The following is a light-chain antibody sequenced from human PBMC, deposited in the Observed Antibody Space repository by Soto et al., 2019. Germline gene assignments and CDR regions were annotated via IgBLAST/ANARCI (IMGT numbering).Light chain of an antibody. J-gene: IGKJ2*01. CDR2: KAS. Sequence: DIQMTQSPSTLSASVGDRVTITCRASQSISSWLAWYQQKPGKAPKLLIYKASSLESEVPSSFSGSGSGTEFTLTISSLQPDDFATYYCQKYNSLYTFGQGTKLEIK. CDR3: QKYNSLYT. V-gene: IGKV1-5*03. CDR1: QSISSW.